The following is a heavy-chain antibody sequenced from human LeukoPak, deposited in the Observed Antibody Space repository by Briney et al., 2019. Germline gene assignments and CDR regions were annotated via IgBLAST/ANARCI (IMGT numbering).Heavy chain of an antibody. Sequence: GGSLRLSCVAASGFTFSSHSMNWVRQAPGKGLEWVSSISPSSSYIYYADSVKGRFTISRDNAKNSLYLQMNSLRAEDMALYYCAKARGSNGPYAFDIWGQGTMVTVSS. CDR2: ISPSSSYI. D-gene: IGHD1-26*01. CDR1: GFTFSSHS. CDR3: AKARGSNGPYAFDI. J-gene: IGHJ3*02. V-gene: IGHV3-21*04.